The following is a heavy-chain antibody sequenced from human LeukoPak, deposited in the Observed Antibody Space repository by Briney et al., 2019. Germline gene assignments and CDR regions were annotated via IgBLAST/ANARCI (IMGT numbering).Heavy chain of an antibody. J-gene: IGHJ4*02. V-gene: IGHV4-39*07. CDR3: ARGLRYSSSSSEVSQYYFDY. D-gene: IGHD6-6*01. Sequence: SETLSLTCTVSGASISGSGYYWGWIRQPPGKGLEWIGNIYDSGSTYYNASLQSRVTISIDTSKNQFSLRLSSVTAADTAVYYCARGLRYSSSSSEVSQYYFDYWGQGTLVTVSS. CDR2: IYDSGST. CDR1: GASISGSGYY.